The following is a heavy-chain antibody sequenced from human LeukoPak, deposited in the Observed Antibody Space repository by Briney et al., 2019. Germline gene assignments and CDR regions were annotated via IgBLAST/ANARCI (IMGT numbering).Heavy chain of an antibody. CDR3: AKDLGSVVTPPSLDS. CDR1: GFTFSSFA. V-gene: IGHV3-23*01. CDR2: ASGSGGST. J-gene: IGHJ4*02. D-gene: IGHD4-23*01. Sequence: GGSLRLSCAASGFTFSSFAMSWVRQAPGEGLEWVSAASGSGGSTYYADSVKGRFTISRDNSKNTLYLQMNSLRAEDTAVYYCAKDLGSVVTPPSLDSWGQGTLVTVSS.